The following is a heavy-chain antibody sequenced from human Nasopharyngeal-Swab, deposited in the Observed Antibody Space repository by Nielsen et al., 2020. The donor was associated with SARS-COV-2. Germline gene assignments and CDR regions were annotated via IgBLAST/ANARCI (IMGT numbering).Heavy chain of an antibody. CDR2: IYYSGST. V-gene: IGHV4-30-4*05. Sequence: PGKGLEWIGYIYYSGSTYYNPSLKSRVTISVDTSKNQFSLKLSSVTAADTAVYYCARDDRAGTTGLLVQHYFDYWGQGTLVTVSS. D-gene: IGHD2-15*01. J-gene: IGHJ4*02. CDR3: ARDDRAGTTGLLVQHYFDY.